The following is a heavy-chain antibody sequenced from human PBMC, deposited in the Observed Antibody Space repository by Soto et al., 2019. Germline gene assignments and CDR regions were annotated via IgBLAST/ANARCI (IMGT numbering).Heavy chain of an antibody. J-gene: IGHJ3*02. Sequence: SETLSLTCTVSGGSISSYYWSWIRQTTGKGLEWIGYIYYSGSTNYNPSLKSRVTISVDTSKNQFSLKLSSVTAADTAVYYCARRRIAVAGTDAFDIWGQGTMVTVSS. D-gene: IGHD6-19*01. CDR1: GGSISSYY. V-gene: IGHV4-59*08. CDR3: ARRRIAVAGTDAFDI. CDR2: IYYSGST.